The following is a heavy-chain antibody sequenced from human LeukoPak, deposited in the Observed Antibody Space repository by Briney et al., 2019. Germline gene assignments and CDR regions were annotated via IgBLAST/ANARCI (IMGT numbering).Heavy chain of an antibody. CDR3: VRNSGSYSAPLDY. J-gene: IGHJ4*02. V-gene: IGHV1-8*01. CDR2: MSPSSGHT. D-gene: IGHD3-10*01. CDR1: GYTFTSHD. Sequence: ASVKVSCKASGYTFTSHDINWVRQATGQGLEWLGWMSPSSGHTGYTQKFQGRVTMTRSTSITTAYMELSNLRSEDSAVYYCVRNSGSYSAPLDYWGQGTLVTVSS.